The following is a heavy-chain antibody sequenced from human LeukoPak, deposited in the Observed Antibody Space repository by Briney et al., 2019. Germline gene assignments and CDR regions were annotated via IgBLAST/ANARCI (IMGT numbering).Heavy chain of an antibody. CDR2: LYYSGRT. Sequence: SETLSLTCSVSGGSMSSSSHYWGWVRQPPGKELQWIGSLYYSGRTFYTPSLKSRVTISVDTSKNQFSLKLSSVTAADTAVYYCARRKDGYNHKYFDYWGQGTLVTVSS. V-gene: IGHV4-39*07. J-gene: IGHJ4*02. D-gene: IGHD5-24*01. CDR1: GGSMSSSSHY. CDR3: ARRKDGYNHKYFDY.